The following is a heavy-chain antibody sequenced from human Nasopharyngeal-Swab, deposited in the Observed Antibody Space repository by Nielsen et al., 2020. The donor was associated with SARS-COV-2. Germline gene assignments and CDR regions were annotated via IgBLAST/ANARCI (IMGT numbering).Heavy chain of an antibody. J-gene: IGHJ3*02. Sequence: WIRQPPGKGLEWIGYIYYSGSTYYNPSLKRRVTISVDTSKNQFSLKLSSVTAADTAVYYCDRVVVVAATRLAFDIWGQGTMVTVSS. CDR3: DRVVVVAATRLAFDI. CDR2: IYYSGST. D-gene: IGHD2-15*01. V-gene: IGHV4-30-4*01.